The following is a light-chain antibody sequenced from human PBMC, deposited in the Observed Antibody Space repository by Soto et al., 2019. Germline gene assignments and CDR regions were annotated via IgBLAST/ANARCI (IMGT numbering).Light chain of an antibody. CDR3: QSYDSNFLGVI. J-gene: IGLJ2*01. CDR1: SSNIGAGYD. Sequence: QSVLTQPPSVSGAPGQRVTISCTGSSSNIGAGYDVHWYQQRPGTAPKLLIFGNTNRPSGVPDRFSGSKSGTSASLAITGLQAEDEGDYYCQSYDSNFLGVIFGVGTKVTVL. V-gene: IGLV1-40*01. CDR2: GNT.